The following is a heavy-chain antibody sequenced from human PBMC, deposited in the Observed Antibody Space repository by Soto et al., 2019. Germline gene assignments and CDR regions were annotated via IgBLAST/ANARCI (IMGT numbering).Heavy chain of an antibody. D-gene: IGHD3-16*02. CDR3: ATRLHCRDTICNTNFQY. V-gene: IGHV6-1*01. Sequence: SQTLSLTCAISGDSVSSNSAAWNWIRQSPSRGLEWLGRTYYRSKWYNDYAVSVKSRITINPDTSKNQFSLQLNSVTPEDTAAYYCATRLHCRDTICNTNFQYWGQGNLVTVPQ. J-gene: IGHJ1*01. CDR2: TYYRSKWYN. CDR1: GDSVSSNSAA.